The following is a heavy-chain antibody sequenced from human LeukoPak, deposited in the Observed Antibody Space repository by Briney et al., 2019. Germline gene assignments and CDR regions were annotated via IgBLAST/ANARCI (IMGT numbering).Heavy chain of an antibody. V-gene: IGHV1-69*04. J-gene: IGHJ2*01. Sequence: PGSSVKVSCKASGGTFSSYAISWVRQAPGQGLEWMGRIIPILGIANYAQKFQGRVTITADKSTSTAYMELSSLRSEDTAVYYCARSPSYWYFDLWGRGTLVTVSS. CDR2: IIPILGIA. CDR3: ARSPSYWYFDL. CDR1: GGTFSSYA.